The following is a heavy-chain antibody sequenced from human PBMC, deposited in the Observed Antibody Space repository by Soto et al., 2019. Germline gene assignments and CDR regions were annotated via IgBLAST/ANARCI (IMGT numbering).Heavy chain of an antibody. CDR2: IIPIFGTA. V-gene: IGHV1-69*13. CDR3: ARSLDIVATFPPAWDY. D-gene: IGHD5-12*01. J-gene: IGHJ4*02. Sequence: ASVKVSCKASGGTFSSYAISWVRQAPGQGLEWMGGIIPIFGTANYAQKFQGRVTITADESTSTAYMELGSLRSEDTAVYYCARSLDIVATFPPAWDYWGQGTLVTVSS. CDR1: GGTFSSYA.